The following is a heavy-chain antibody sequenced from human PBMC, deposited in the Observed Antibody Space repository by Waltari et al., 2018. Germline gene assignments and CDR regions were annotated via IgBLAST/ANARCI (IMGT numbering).Heavy chain of an antibody. Sequence: QVQLQQWGAGLLKPSETLSLTCAVYGGSFSGYYWRWIRQPPGKGLEWIGEINHSGGTNYNPSLRSRVTRSVDTSKNQFSLKLSSVTAADTAVYHCTRNALYYETNGPQRGGEYWGQGTLVTVSS. J-gene: IGHJ4*02. CDR3: TRNALYYETNGPQRGGEY. V-gene: IGHV4-34*01. CDR2: INHSGGT. D-gene: IGHD3-22*01. CDR1: GGSFSGYY.